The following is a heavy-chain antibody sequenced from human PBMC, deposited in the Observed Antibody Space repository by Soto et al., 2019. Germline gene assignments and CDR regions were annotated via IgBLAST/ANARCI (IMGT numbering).Heavy chain of an antibody. Sequence: SETLSLTCTVSGDSVSKYYWNWIRQSAGKGLEWIVRIHSTRSPNYNPSLKSRVTMSVDTSKNQFSLKLNLTSVTAADTAVYYCARSPAYGDYANLDTWGQGTLVTVSS. CDR3: ARSPAYGDYANLDT. V-gene: IGHV4-4*07. J-gene: IGHJ5*02. D-gene: IGHD4-17*01. CDR2: IHSTRSP. CDR1: GDSVSKYY.